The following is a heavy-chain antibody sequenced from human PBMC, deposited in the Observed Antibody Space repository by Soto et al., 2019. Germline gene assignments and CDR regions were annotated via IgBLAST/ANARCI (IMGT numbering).Heavy chain of an antibody. CDR1: GGSISDSY. CDR2: IYTSGSA. Sequence: QVPLQESGPGLVRPSETLSLTCTVSGGSISDSYWSWIRQPAGKRLEWIGRIYTSGSANYNPSLESRVTMSVDTSKNQFSLKLSSVTAADTAVYYCARGRGIAAQQSRFDPWGQGTLVTVSS. CDR3: ARGRGIAAQQSRFDP. D-gene: IGHD6-13*01. V-gene: IGHV4-4*07. J-gene: IGHJ5*02.